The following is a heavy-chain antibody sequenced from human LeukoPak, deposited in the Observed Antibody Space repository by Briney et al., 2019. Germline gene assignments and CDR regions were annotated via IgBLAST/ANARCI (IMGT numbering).Heavy chain of an antibody. D-gene: IGHD6-6*01. CDR1: GGSFSGYY. V-gene: IGHV4-34*01. Sequence: SETLSPTCAVYGGSFSGYYWSWIRQPPGKGLEWIGEINHSGSTNYNPSLKSRVTISVDTSKNQFSLKLSSVTAADTAVYYCARGRIAARRGYFDYWGQGTLVTVSS. J-gene: IGHJ4*02. CDR2: INHSGST. CDR3: ARGRIAARRGYFDY.